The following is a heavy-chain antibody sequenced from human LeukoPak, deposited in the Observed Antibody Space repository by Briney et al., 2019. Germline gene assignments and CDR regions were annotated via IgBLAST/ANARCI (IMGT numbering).Heavy chain of an antibody. CDR3: ARVMVRGVMGASDI. CDR1: GFTFSSYS. D-gene: IGHD3-10*01. J-gene: IGHJ3*02. Sequence: GGSLRLSCAASGFTFSSYSMNWVRQAPGKGLEWVSSISSSSSYIYYADSVKGRFTISRDNAKNSLYLQMNSLRAEDTAVYYCARVMVRGVMGASDIWGQGTMVTVSS. CDR2: ISSSSSYI. V-gene: IGHV3-21*01.